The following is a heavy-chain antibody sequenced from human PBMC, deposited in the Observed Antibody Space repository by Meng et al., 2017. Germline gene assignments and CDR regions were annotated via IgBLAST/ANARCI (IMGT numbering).Heavy chain of an antibody. CDR2: IKQDGSEK. Sequence: GESLKISCAASGFTFSSYWMSWVRQAPGKGLEWVANIKQDGSEKYYVDSVKGRFTISRDNAKNSLYLQMNSLRAEDTAVYYCARGPEWGIQLWLGGFDYCGQAIL. J-gene: IGHJ4*02. CDR3: ARGPEWGIQLWLGGFDY. V-gene: IGHV3-7*01. CDR1: GFTFSSYW. D-gene: IGHD5-18*01.